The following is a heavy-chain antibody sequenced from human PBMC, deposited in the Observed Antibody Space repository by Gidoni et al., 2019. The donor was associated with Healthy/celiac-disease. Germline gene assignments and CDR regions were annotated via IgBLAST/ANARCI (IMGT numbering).Heavy chain of an antibody. CDR3: ARSPSYDSSGYLGAFDI. Sequence: QLQLQESGPGLVKPSETPSLTCTVSGGSISSSRYYWGWNRQPPGKGLEWSGRISYSGSTYYNPSLKSRVTISVDTSKNQFSLKLSSVTAADTAVYYCARSPSYDSSGYLGAFDIWGQGTMVTVSS. CDR2: ISYSGST. V-gene: IGHV4-39*07. D-gene: IGHD3-22*01. CDR1: GGSISSSRYY. J-gene: IGHJ3*02.